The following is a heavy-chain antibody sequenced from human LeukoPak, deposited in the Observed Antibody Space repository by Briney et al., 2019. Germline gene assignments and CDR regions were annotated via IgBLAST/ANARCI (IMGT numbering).Heavy chain of an antibody. CDR1: GGSISSYF. D-gene: IGHD5/OR15-5a*01. CDR2: ISYSGST. CDR3: ARHDSVTGIHSHFDY. J-gene: IGHJ4*02. Sequence: PSETLSLTCTVSGGSISSYFWSWIRQPPGKALEWVGYISYSGSTNYNPSLKSRVTISVDTSKNQFSLKLSSVTAADTAVYYCARHDSVTGIHSHFDYWGQGTLVTVSS. V-gene: IGHV4-59*08.